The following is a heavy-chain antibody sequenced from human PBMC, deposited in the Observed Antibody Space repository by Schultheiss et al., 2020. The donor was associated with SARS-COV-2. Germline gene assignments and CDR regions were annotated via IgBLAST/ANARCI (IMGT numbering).Heavy chain of an antibody. V-gene: IGHV3-33*03. CDR3: VKEGEEMGTS. Sequence: GGSLRLSCAASGFTFSSYWMHWVRQAPGKGLEWVAVIWYDGSNKYYADSVKGRFTISRDNAKNSLYLQMNSLRVDDTAVYYCVKEGEEMGTSWGQGTLVTVSS. J-gene: IGHJ4*02. CDR1: GFTFSSYW. CDR2: IWYDGSNK. D-gene: IGHD5-24*01.